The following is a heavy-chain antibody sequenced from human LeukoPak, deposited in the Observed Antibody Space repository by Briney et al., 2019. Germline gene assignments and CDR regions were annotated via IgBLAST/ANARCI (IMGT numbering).Heavy chain of an antibody. CDR1: GGSFSGYY. V-gene: IGHV4-34*01. J-gene: IGHJ4*02. Sequence: SETLSLTCAVYGGSFSGYYWSWIRQPPGKGLEWIGEINHSGSTNYNPSLKSRVTISVDTSKNQFSLKLSSVTAADTAVYYCARHYLGSGSYCYFDYWGQGTLVTVSS. CDR3: ARHYLGSGSYCYFDY. D-gene: IGHD3-10*01. CDR2: INHSGST.